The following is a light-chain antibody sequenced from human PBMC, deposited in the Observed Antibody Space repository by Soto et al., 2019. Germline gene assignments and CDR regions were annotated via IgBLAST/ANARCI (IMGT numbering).Light chain of an antibody. V-gene: IGKV3-11*01. CDR3: QQRSNWLLT. Sequence: EIVLTQSPATLSLSPGERATLSCRASQSVSSYLAWYQQKPGQAPRLLIYEASNRATGIPARFSGSGSVTDFTLTISSLEHEDFAVYYCQQRSNWLLTFGGGTKVEIK. CDR1: QSVSSY. J-gene: IGKJ4*01. CDR2: EAS.